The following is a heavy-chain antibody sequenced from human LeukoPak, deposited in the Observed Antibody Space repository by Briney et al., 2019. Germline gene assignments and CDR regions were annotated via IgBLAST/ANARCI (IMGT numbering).Heavy chain of an antibody. CDR1: GGTFSSYA. J-gene: IGHJ5*02. Sequence: SVKVSCKASGGTFSSYAMSWVRQAPGQGLEWMGRIIPILGIANYAQKFQGRVTITADNSTSTAYMELSSLRSEDTAVYYCASNPSRTNWFDPWGQGTLVTVSS. CDR3: ASNPSRTNWFDP. CDR2: IIPILGIA. V-gene: IGHV1-69*04. D-gene: IGHD6-13*01.